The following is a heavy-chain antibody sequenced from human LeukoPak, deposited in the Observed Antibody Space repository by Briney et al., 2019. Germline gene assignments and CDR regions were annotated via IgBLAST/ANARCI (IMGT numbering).Heavy chain of an antibody. Sequence: RASVKVSCKASGGTFSSYAISWVPQAPGQGLEWMGGIIPIFGTANYAQKFQGRVTITADESTSTAYMELSSLRSEDTAVYYCASIMTTVTTTFDPWGQGTLVTVSS. D-gene: IGHD4-11*01. CDR2: IIPIFGTA. CDR3: ASIMTTVTTTFDP. J-gene: IGHJ5*02. V-gene: IGHV1-69*13. CDR1: GGTFSSYA.